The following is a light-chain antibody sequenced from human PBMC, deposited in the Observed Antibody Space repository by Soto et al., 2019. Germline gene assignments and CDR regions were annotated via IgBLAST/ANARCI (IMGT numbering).Light chain of an antibody. V-gene: IGLV2-14*01. J-gene: IGLJ1*01. CDR3: SSYTSSGTYV. CDR2: EVS. CDR1: SSDVGGYNY. Sequence: QSALTQPASVSGSPGPSITISCTGTSSDVGGYNYVSWYQQHPGKAPKLMIYEVSTRPSGVSNRFSGSKSANTASLTISGLQAEDEADYYCSSYTSSGTYVFGTGTKVTVL.